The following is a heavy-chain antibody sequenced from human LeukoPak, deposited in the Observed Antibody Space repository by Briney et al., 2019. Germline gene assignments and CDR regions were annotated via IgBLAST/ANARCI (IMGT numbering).Heavy chain of an antibody. CDR3: AREDSVDYGGPGGFDY. Sequence: ASVKVSCKASGYTFTSYYMHWVRQAPGQGLGWMGIINPSGGSTSYAQKFQGRVTMTRNTSTSTVYMELSSLRSEDTAVYYCAREDSVDYGGPGGFDYWGQGTLVTASS. J-gene: IGHJ4*02. V-gene: IGHV1-46*01. CDR1: GYTFTSYY. CDR2: INPSGGST. D-gene: IGHD4-23*01.